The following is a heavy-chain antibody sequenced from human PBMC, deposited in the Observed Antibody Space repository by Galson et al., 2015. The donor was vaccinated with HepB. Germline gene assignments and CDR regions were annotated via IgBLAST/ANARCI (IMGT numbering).Heavy chain of an antibody. V-gene: IGHV3-33*08. CDR1: GFTFSSYG. CDR2: IWYDGSNK. D-gene: IGHD5-18*01. Sequence: SLRLSCAASGFTFSSYGMHWVRQAPGKGLEWVAVIWYDGSNKYYADSVKGRFTISRDNSKNTLYLQMNSLRAEDTAVYYCAGSEKSGYSYGYYYYYGMDVWGQGTTVTVSS. CDR3: AGSEKSGYSYGYYYYYGMDV. J-gene: IGHJ6*02.